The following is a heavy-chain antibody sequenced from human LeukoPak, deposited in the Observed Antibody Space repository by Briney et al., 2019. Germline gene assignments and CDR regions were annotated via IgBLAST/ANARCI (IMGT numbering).Heavy chain of an antibody. J-gene: IGHJ4*02. CDR3: AREGNPVETIKNYFDY. D-gene: IGHD1-14*01. CDR2: IIPIFGTA. V-gene: IGHV1-69*13. Sequence: SVKVSCKASGGTFSSYAISWVRQVPGQGLEWMGGIIPIFGTANYAQKFQGRVTITADESTSTAYMELSSLRSEDTAVYYCAREGNPVETIKNYFDYWGQGTLVTVSS. CDR1: GGTFSSYA.